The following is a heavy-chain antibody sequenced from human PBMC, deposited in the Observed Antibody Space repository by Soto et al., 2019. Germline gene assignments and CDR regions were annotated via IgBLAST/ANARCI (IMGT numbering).Heavy chain of an antibody. CDR3: TADTYTSSSQSNDY. CDR1: GFTFSNTY. CDR2: IKTRTNGGTL. V-gene: IGHV3-15*07. Sequence: EVQLVESGGGLVKPGGSLRLSCAASGFTFSNTYMNWVRQAPGKGLEWVGRIKTRTNGGTLDYAAPVKGRFTISRDDSENTLYLQMNSLQTEDTAVYYCTADTYTSSSQSNDYWGQGTLVTVSS. J-gene: IGHJ4*02. D-gene: IGHD4-4*01.